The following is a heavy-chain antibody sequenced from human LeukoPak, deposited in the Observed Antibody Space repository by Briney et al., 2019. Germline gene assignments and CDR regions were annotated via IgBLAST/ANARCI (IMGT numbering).Heavy chain of an antibody. CDR1: GGTFSSYA. D-gene: IGHD1-26*01. J-gene: IGHJ4*02. CDR3: ARTDIVGATTFDY. Sequence: SVKVSCKASGGTFSSYAISWVRRAPGQGLEWMGGIIPIFGTANYAQKFQGRVTITADESTSTAYMELSSLRSEDTAVYYCARTDIVGATTFDYWGQGTLVTVSS. CDR2: IIPIFGTA. V-gene: IGHV1-69*13.